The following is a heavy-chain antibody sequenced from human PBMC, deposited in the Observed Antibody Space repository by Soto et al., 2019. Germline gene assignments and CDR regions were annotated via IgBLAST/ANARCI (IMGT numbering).Heavy chain of an antibody. Sequence: ASVKVSCKASGYTFTSYDINWVRQATGQGLEWMGWMNPNSGNTGYAQKFQGRVTMTTDTSTSTAYMELRSLRSDDTAVYYCARDRAKGVTMVRGVIPHYYYGMDVWGQGTTVTVSS. CDR3: ARDRAKGVTMVRGVIPHYYYGMDV. D-gene: IGHD3-10*01. CDR1: GYTFTSYD. CDR2: MNPNSGNT. J-gene: IGHJ6*02. V-gene: IGHV1-8*01.